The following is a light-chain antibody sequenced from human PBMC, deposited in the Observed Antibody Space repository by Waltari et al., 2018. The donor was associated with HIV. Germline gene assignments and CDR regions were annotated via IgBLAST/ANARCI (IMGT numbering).Light chain of an antibody. Sequence: QSALTQPRSVSGSPGQSVTISCTGTASALGYFDYVSWYLQYPGKAPQFIIYSVFPRPSGFPARFTASKSGITASLTISGLQDEDDADYYCCSYAGTYTYVFGSGTTVTVL. CDR3: CSYAGTYTYV. CDR2: SVF. CDR1: ASALGYFDY. J-gene: IGLJ1*01. V-gene: IGLV2-11*01.